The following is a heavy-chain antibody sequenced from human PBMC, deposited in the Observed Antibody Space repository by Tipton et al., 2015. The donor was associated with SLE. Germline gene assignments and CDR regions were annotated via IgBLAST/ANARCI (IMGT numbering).Heavy chain of an antibody. Sequence: TLSLTCTVSGGSISSYYWSWIRQPPGKGLEWIGYIYYSGSTNYNPSLNGRVTMSVDTSKNQFSLRLKSVTTADTAVYYCARARPLFNWFDPWGQGTLVIVSS. D-gene: IGHD3-3*01. CDR3: ARARPLFNWFDP. V-gene: IGHV4-59*01. CDR2: IYYSGST. CDR1: GGSISSYY. J-gene: IGHJ5*02.